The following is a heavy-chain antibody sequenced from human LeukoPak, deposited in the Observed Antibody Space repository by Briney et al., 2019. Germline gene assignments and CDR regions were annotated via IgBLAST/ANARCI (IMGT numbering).Heavy chain of an antibody. J-gene: IGHJ5*02. Sequence: PSETLSLTCTVSGGSVSSGSYYWRWIRQPPGKGLEWIGYIYYSGSTNYNPSLKSRVTISVDTSKNQFSLKLSSVTAADTAVYYCARGSRITMVRGALGVWFDPWGQGTLVTVSS. CDR1: GGSVSSGSYY. V-gene: IGHV4-61*01. CDR2: IYYSGST. D-gene: IGHD3-10*01. CDR3: ARGSRITMVRGALGVWFDP.